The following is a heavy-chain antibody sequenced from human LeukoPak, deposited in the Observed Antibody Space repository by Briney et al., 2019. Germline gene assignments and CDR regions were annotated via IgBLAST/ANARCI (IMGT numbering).Heavy chain of an antibody. CDR2: IYYSGIT. J-gene: IGHJ4*02. Sequence: SETLSLTCTVSAGSISGYYWTWIRQPPGKGLEWIGYIYYSGITNYNPSLKSRVTISVDTSKNQFSLKLSSVTAADTAVYYCARLVAAAADYWGQGTLVTVSS. V-gene: IGHV4-59*01. CDR1: AGSISGYY. D-gene: IGHD6-13*01. CDR3: ARLVAAAADY.